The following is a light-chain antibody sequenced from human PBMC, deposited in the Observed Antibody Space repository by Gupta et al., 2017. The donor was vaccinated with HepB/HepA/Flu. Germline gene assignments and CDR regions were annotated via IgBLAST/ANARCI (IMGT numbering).Light chain of an antibody. V-gene: IGLV2-14*01. CDR3: SSYTSSSSVV. CDR1: SSDVGGYNY. Sequence: QSALTQPASVSGSPGQSTTISCTGASSDVGGYNYVSWYQQHPGKAPKLRMYDVSSRPSGVSNRFSVSKSGNTDSPTISGLQAEDEAEDYCSSYTSSSSVVCGGGTKLTVL. J-gene: IGLJ2*01. CDR2: DVS.